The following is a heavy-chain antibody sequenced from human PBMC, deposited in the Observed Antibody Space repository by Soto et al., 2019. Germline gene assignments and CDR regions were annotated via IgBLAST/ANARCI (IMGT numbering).Heavy chain of an antibody. Sequence: QVQLQESGPGLVKPSQTLSLTCTVSGGSLKSGGYYWSWIRQHPGRGLEWIGYIYYTGRTYYNPSLESRVTFSVDTSTNQSSLKLSSVTAADTAVYYCARDVTSNHNCFALWGHGTLVTVSS. CDR3: ARDVTSNHNCFAL. CDR1: GGSLKSGGYY. D-gene: IGHD2-2*01. V-gene: IGHV4-31*02. J-gene: IGHJ5*02. CDR2: IYYTGRT.